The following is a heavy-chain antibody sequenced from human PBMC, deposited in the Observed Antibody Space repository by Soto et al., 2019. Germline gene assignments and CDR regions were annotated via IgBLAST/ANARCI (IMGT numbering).Heavy chain of an antibody. J-gene: IGHJ6*03. CDR1: GYTFTSYD. D-gene: IGHD3-3*01. Sequence: ASVKVSCKASGYTFTSYDINWVRQATGQGLEWMGWMNPNSGNTGYAQKFQGRVTMTRNTSISTAYMELSSLRSEDTAVYYCARANSTTTPYYDFWSGRYYYYYMDVWGKGTTVTVSS. V-gene: IGHV1-8*01. CDR3: ARANSTTTPYYDFWSGRYYYYYMDV. CDR2: MNPNSGNT.